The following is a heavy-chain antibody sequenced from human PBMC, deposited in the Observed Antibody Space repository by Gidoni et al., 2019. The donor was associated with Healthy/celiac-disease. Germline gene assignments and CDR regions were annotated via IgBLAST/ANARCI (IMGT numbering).Heavy chain of an antibody. Sequence: EVQLVQSGAEVTKPGESLKIYCQGSGYSFTSYWLGWVRQMPGKGLEWMGLNYPGDADTRYSPSFQGQVTISADKSISTAYLQWSSLKASDTAMYYCARHGRIYNWNDRVDPWGQGTLVTVSS. CDR2: NYPGDADT. V-gene: IGHV5-51*01. CDR1: GYSFTSYW. CDR3: ARHGRIYNWNDRVDP. D-gene: IGHD1-1*01. J-gene: IGHJ5*02.